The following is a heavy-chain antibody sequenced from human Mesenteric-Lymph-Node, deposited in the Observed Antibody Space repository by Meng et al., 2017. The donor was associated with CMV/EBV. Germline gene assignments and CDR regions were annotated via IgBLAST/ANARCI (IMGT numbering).Heavy chain of an antibody. D-gene: IGHD2-2*01. CDR2: IYYSGST. CDR1: SGSYY. J-gene: IGHJ1*01. CDR3: ARLARYCSSTSCPRTGFQH. Sequence: SGSYYWSWSRQPQGKGLEGIGYIYYSGSTNYNPSLESRVTISVDTSKNQFSLKLSSVTAADTAVYYCARLARYCSSTSCPRTGFQHWGQGTLVTVSS. V-gene: IGHV4-61*01.